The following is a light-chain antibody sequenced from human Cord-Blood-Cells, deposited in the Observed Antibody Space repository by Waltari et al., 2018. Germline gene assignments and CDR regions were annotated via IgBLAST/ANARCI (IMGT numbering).Light chain of an antibody. CDR1: SSDAGGYNY. V-gene: IGLV2-14*01. CDR2: EVS. J-gene: IGLJ3*02. CDR3: SSYTSSSTWV. Sequence: QSALTQPASVSGSPGQSITISCTGTSSDAGGYNYVSWYQQHPGKAPKLMIYEVSKRPSGVSNRFSGSKSGNTASLTISGLQAEDEADYYCSSYTSSSTWVFGGGTKLTVL.